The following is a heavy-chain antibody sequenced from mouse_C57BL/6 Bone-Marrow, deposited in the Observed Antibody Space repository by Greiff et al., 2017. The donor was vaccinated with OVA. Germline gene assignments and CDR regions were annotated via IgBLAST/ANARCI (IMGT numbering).Heavy chain of an antibody. V-gene: IGHV14-4*01. D-gene: IGHD1-1*02. CDR2: IDPENGDT. Sequence: VQLQQSGAELVRPGASVKLSCTASGFNIKDDYMHWVKQRPEQGLEWIGWIDPENGDTEYASKFQGKATITADTSSNTAYLQLSSLTSEDTAVYYCTTLHGYWYFDVWGTGTTVTVSS. CDR1: GFNIKDDY. J-gene: IGHJ1*03. CDR3: TTLHGYWYFDV.